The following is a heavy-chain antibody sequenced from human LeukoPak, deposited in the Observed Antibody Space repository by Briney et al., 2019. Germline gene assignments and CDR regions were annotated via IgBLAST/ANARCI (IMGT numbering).Heavy chain of an antibody. D-gene: IGHD2-2*01. CDR2: ISSTGSYI. J-gene: IGHJ3*02. Sequence: GGSLRLSCAASGFTFSSYSMNWVRQAPGKGLEWVSFISSTGSYIYYADSVKGRFTISRDNAKNSLYLQMNSLRAEDTAVYYCARAEDCSSTSCPRAFDIWGQGTMVTVSS. CDR3: ARAEDCSSTSCPRAFDI. V-gene: IGHV3-21*01. CDR1: GFTFSSYS.